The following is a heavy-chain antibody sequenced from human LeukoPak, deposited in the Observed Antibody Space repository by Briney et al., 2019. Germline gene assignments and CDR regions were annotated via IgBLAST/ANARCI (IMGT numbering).Heavy chain of an antibody. CDR3: ARGIRGSSSWGGGKYYFDY. CDR1: GFTFSSYS. V-gene: IGHV3-21*01. D-gene: IGHD6-13*01. J-gene: IGHJ4*02. CDR2: ISSSSSYI. Sequence: PGGSLRLSCAASGFTFSSYSMNWVRQAPGKGLEWVSSISSSSSYIYYADSVKGRFTISRDNAKNSLYLQMNSLRAEDTAVYYCARGIRGSSSWGGGKYYFDYWGQGTLVTVSS.